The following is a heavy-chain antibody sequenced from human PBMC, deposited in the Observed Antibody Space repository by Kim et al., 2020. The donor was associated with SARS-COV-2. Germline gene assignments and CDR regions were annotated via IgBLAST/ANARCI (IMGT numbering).Heavy chain of an antibody. Sequence: GGSLRLSCAGSGFIFNNYAMTWVRQAPGKGLEWVSVISDNGAATYYAASVRGRFTISRDNSKNTLYLQVNSLRVEDTAVYYCAKGGVFTTPLEAWGQGTLVTVSS. CDR1: GFIFNNYA. CDR3: AKGGVFTTPLEA. D-gene: IGHD2-8*01. V-gene: IGHV3-23*01. CDR2: ISDNGAAT. J-gene: IGHJ5*02.